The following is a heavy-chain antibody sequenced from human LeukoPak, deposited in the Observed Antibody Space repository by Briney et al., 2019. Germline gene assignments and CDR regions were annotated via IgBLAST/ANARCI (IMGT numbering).Heavy chain of an antibody. Sequence: PSETLSLTCTVSGASVSGSAYYWGWIRQPPGKGLEWIGNIYYSGSTYYNESLESRVTISIDTSKNQFSLQLNSVTPEDTAVYYCARARLHHTYGSGTNFDYWGQGALVTVSS. CDR3: ARARLHHTYGSGTNFDY. D-gene: IGHD3-10*01. CDR2: IYYSGST. CDR1: GASVSGSAYY. J-gene: IGHJ4*02. V-gene: IGHV4-39*07.